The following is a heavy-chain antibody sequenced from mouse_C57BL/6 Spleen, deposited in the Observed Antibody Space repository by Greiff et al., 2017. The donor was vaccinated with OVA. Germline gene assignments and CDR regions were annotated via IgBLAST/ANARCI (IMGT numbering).Heavy chain of an antibody. CDR1: GFSLTSSG. J-gene: IGHJ4*01. CDR3: AKGLAGARAMDY. Sequence: QVQLKQSGPGLVQPSQSLSITCTVSGFSLTSSGVPWVRQSPGTGLAWLGVLWRGGRTDYNEAFMSRLSITKDNSKSQVFFKMNSLQADDTAIYYCAKGLAGARAMDYWGQGTSVTVSS. D-gene: IGHD6-1*01. CDR2: LWRGGRT. V-gene: IGHV2-5*01.